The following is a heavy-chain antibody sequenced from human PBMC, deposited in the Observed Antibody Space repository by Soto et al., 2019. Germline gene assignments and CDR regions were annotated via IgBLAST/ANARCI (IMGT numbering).Heavy chain of an antibody. CDR1: GGSISSYY. CDR2: IYYSGST. V-gene: IGHV4-59*01. Sequence: QVQLQESGPGLVKPSETLSLTCTVSGGSISSYYWSWIRQPPGKGLEWIGYIYYSGSTNYNPSLKRRVTRSVDTSRNEFSLKLSSVTAADTAVYYCGSHCSSTSCYDGYWGQGTLVTVSS. J-gene: IGHJ4*02. CDR3: GSHCSSTSCYDGY. D-gene: IGHD2-2*01.